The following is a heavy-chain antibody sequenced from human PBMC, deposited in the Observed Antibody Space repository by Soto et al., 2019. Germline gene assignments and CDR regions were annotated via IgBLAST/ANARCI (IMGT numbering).Heavy chain of an antibody. V-gene: IGHV4-34*01. CDR1: GGSFSDHY. J-gene: IGHJ5*01. CDR2: INHSGST. Sequence: SETLSLTCAVYGGSFSDHYWSWIRQTPGKGLEWIGEINHSGSTNYNPSFKSRVTISVDKSKNQFSLYLSSVTAADPAVTYCAGGGGGYSYGGLDSWGQGTLVTVSS. CDR3: AGGGGGYSYGGLDS. D-gene: IGHD5-18*01.